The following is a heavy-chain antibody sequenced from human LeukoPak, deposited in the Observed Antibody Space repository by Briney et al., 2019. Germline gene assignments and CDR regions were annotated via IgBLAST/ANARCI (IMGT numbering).Heavy chain of an antibody. CDR2: IYPSGST. V-gene: IGHV4-61*02. D-gene: IGHD5-18*01. CDR1: GDSISSDTYY. CDR3: ARDGATDMATRGAFDV. Sequence: PSETLSLTCTVSGDSISSDTYYWSWIRQPAGKGLEWIGRIYPSGSTTYNPSLESRFTISRHTSKNQFSLKLSSATAADTAVYYCARDGATDMATRGAFDVWGQGTMVTVSS. J-gene: IGHJ3*01.